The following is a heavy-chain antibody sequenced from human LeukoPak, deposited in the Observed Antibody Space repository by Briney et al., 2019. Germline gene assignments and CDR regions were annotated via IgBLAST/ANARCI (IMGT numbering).Heavy chain of an antibody. CDR2: IIPIFGTG. J-gene: IGHJ6*02. Sequence: ASVKVSCKASGGTFSSYAISWVRQAPGQGLEWMGGIIPIFGTGNYAQKFQGRVTITADESTSTAYMELSSLRSEDTAVYYCARKNDSLATIRNYYYGMDVWGQGTTVTVSS. CDR3: ARKNDSLATIRNYYYGMDV. V-gene: IGHV1-69*13. D-gene: IGHD5-12*01. CDR1: GGTFSSYA.